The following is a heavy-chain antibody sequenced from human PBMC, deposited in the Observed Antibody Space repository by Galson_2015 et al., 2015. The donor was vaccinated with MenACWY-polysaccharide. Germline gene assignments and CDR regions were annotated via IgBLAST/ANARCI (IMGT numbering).Heavy chain of an antibody. D-gene: IGHD6-19*01. J-gene: IGHJ4*02. CDR1: GFTFSNFG. CDR2: ILSDGSAK. V-gene: IGHV3-33*01. CDR3: ARDRTSSHWLDS. Sequence: SLRISCAASGFTFSNFGMHWVRQAPGKGLDWVALILSDGSAKYYADSVKGRFTISRDNSKSISYLQMDNLRDEDTAVYYCARDRTSSHWLDSWGQGTLVTVSS.